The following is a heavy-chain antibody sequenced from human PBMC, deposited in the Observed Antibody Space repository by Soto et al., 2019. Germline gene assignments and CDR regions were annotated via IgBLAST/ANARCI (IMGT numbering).Heavy chain of an antibody. D-gene: IGHD5-12*01. Sequence: VESLTSCCEVSGYSFTSYCIGWVLQMPGKGLESMGTIYPGDSDTRYSPSFQCQVTISADKSISTAYLQWSSLKASDTAMYYCARHGMRDGYNSAFDIWGQGTMVTVSS. CDR1: GYSFTSYC. CDR3: ARHGMRDGYNSAFDI. J-gene: IGHJ3*02. V-gene: IGHV5-51*01. CDR2: IYPGDSDT.